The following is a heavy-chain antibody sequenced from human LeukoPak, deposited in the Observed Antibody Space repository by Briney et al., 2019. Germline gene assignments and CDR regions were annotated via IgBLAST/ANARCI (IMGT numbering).Heavy chain of an antibody. CDR1: GFTFSSYA. CDR2: ISGSGGST. Sequence: GGSLRLSCAASGFTFSSYAMSWVRQAPGKGLEWVSAISGSGGSTYYADSVKGRFTISRDKSKNTLYLQMNSLRAEDTAVYYCAKDKVAVTMIVAADAFDIWGQGTMVTVSS. D-gene: IGHD3-22*01. CDR3: AKDKVAVTMIVAADAFDI. J-gene: IGHJ3*02. V-gene: IGHV3-23*01.